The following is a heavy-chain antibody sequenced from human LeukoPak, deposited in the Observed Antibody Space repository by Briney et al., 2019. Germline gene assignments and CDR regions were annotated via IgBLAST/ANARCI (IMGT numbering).Heavy chain of an antibody. CDR3: ARGSLVVVAATLFDY. CDR2: ISYDGSNK. D-gene: IGHD2-15*01. J-gene: IGHJ4*02. Sequence: GRSLRLSCAASGFTFSSYAMHWVRQAPGKGLEWVAVISYDGSNKYYADSVKGRFTISRDNSKNTLYLQMNSLRAEGTAVYYCARGSLVVVAATLFDYWGQGTLVTVSS. V-gene: IGHV3-30*04. CDR1: GFTFSSYA.